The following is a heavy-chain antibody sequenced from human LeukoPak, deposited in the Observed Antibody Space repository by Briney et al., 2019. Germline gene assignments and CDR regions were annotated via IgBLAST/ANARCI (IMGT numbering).Heavy chain of an antibody. CDR1: GFTLSIYG. Sequence: GRSLRLSCLPSGFTLSIYGMHWVRQAPGKGLEWVAVISYDVSNKYYADSVKGRFTISRDNSKNTLYLQMNSLRAEDTAVYYCAKADYDSSGYCDYWGQGTLVTVSS. J-gene: IGHJ4*02. D-gene: IGHD3-22*01. CDR2: ISYDVSNK. V-gene: IGHV3-30*18. CDR3: AKADYDSSGYCDY.